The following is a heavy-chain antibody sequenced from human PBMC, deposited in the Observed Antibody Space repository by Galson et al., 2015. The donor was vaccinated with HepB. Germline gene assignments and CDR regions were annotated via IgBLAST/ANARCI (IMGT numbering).Heavy chain of an antibody. D-gene: IGHD7-27*01. V-gene: IGHV3-21*01. CDR1: GFTFSSYN. J-gene: IGHJ4*02. CDR3: VRDPPLGTPFDH. Sequence: LRLSCAGSGFTFSSYNMNWVRQAPGKGLEWVSSIDSSSSYTYYADSLKGRFTISRDNAKNSLYLQMNSLRPEDTAVYYCVRDPPLGTPFDHWGQGTLVTVSS. CDR2: IDSSSSYT.